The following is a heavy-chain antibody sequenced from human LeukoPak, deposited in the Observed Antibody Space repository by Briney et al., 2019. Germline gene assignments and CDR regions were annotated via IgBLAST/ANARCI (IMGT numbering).Heavy chain of an antibody. CDR1: GYTLTELS. CDR2: FDPEDGET. D-gene: IGHD2-15*01. V-gene: IGHV1-24*01. CDR3: ATSSTSYCSGGSCYPFDY. J-gene: IGHJ4*02. Sequence: ASVKVSCKVSGYTLTELSMHWVRQAPGKGLEWMGGFDPEDGETIYAQKFQGRVTMTEDTSTDTAYMELSSLRSEDTAVYYCATSSTSYCSGGSCYPFDYWGQGTLVTVPS.